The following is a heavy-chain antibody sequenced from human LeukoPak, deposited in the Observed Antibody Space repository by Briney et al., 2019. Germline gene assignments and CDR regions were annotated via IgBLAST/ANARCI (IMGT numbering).Heavy chain of an antibody. CDR1: GGSISRYY. D-gene: IGHD6-19*01. Sequence: SETLSLTCTVSGGSISRYYWSWIRQPPGKGLAWIGYIYYSGSTNYNPSLKSRVTISVDTSKNQFSLKLSSVTAADTAVYYCARDVRAVAGTNWFDPWGQGTLVTVSS. V-gene: IGHV4-59*01. CDR2: IYYSGST. J-gene: IGHJ5*02. CDR3: ARDVRAVAGTNWFDP.